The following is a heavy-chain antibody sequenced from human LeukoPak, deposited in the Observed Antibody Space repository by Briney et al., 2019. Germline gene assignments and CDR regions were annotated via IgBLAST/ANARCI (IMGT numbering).Heavy chain of an antibody. J-gene: IGHJ3*02. V-gene: IGHV4-59*08. CDR3: VRQPSATAAFDI. CDR1: GGSINSYY. Sequence: SETLSLTCAVFGGSINSYYWSWIRQPPGKGLEWIGYIYYSGNTNYNPSFKSRVTISVDTSKNQFSLKLSSVHPARTAIYYCVRQPSATAAFDIWGQGTMVTVSS. CDR2: IYYSGNT. D-gene: IGHD2-2*01.